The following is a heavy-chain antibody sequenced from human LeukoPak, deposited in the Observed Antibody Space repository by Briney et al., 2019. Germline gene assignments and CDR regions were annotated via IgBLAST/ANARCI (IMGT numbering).Heavy chain of an antibody. J-gene: IGHJ3*02. Sequence: GGSLRLSCAASGFTVSSNYMSWVRQAPGKGLEGVSVIYSGGSTYYADSVKGRFTISRDNSKNTLYLQMNSLRAEDTAVYYCARAFMTAAGTAAFDIWGQGTMVTVSS. CDR1: GFTVSSNY. V-gene: IGHV3-66*02. D-gene: IGHD6-13*01. CDR3: ARAFMTAAGTAAFDI. CDR2: IYSGGST.